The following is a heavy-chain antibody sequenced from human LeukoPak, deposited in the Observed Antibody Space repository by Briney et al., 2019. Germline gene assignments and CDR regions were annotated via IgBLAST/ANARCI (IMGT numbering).Heavy chain of an antibody. V-gene: IGHV3-7*01. CDR2: IKEDGSER. CDR1: GFTFSSYW. J-gene: IGHJ6*02. CDR3: VSEGYNYYGMDV. Sequence: GGSLRLSRAASGFTFSSYWMSWVRLAPGKGLEWVANIKEDGSERNYVDSVKGRFTISRDNAKNSLYLQMNSLRVADTAVYYCVSEGYNYYGMDVWGQGTTVTVSS.